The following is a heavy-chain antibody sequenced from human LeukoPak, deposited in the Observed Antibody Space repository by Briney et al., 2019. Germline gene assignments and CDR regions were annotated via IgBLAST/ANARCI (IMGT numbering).Heavy chain of an antibody. J-gene: IGHJ6*02. Sequence: PGGSLRLSCAASGFTFSSYEMNWVRQALGKGLEWVSYISSSGTTIYYADSVKGRFTISRDNAKNSLYLQMNSLRAEDTAVYYCARDSRIAVVGTAYYYYGMDVWGQGTTVTVSS. CDR2: ISSSGTTI. V-gene: IGHV3-48*03. CDR3: ARDSRIAVVGTAYYYYGMDV. CDR1: GFTFSSYE. D-gene: IGHD6-13*01.